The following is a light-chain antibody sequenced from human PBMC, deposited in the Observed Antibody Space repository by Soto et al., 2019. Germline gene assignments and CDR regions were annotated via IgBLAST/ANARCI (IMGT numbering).Light chain of an antibody. CDR3: QQYHIYSGT. CDR1: QSISKY. Sequence: DIQLTQSPSSLSSSFGDRVSISCRASQSISKYLNWYQQKPGKAPKVLIFAASRLQSGVPSRFSVSGSGTEFTLTINSLKNDDFATYYCQQYHIYSGTFGQGTKVDIK. J-gene: IGKJ1*01. V-gene: IGKV1-16*01. CDR2: AAS.